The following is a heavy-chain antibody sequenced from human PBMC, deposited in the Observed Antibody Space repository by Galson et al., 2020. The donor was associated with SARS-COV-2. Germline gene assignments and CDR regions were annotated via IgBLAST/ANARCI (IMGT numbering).Heavy chain of an antibody. CDR1: GGTFSSYA. D-gene: IGHD2-15*01. Sequence: SVKVSCKASGGTFSSYAISWVRQAPGQGLEWMGGIIPILGIANYSQKFQGRVTITADKSTSTAYMELSSLRSEDTAVYYCARGGWCSGGSCYSRWDFDLWGRGTLVTVSS. J-gene: IGHJ2*01. CDR3: ARGGWCSGGSCYSRWDFDL. V-gene: IGHV1-69*10. CDR2: IIPILGIA.